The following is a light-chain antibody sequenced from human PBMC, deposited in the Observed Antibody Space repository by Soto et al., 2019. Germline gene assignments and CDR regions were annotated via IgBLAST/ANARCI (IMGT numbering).Light chain of an antibody. CDR1: QGISSA. V-gene: IGKV1-13*02. J-gene: IGKJ4*01. CDR3: QQFNSYPLT. Sequence: AIQLTQYPSSLSASVGDRVPITCRARQGISSALAWYQPKPGKAPKLLIYDASSLESGVPSRFSGSGSGPDFTLTISSLQPADFATYYCQQFNSYPLTFGGGTKVELK. CDR2: DAS.